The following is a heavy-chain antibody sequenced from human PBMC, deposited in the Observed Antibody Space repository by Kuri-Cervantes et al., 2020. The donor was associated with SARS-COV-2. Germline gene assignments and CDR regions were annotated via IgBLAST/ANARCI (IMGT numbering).Heavy chain of an antibody. J-gene: IGHJ5*02. CDR2: IHDDGGMT. Sequence: GGSLRLSCAASGFTFSDFWMHWVRQAPGKGLEWVASIHDDGGMTNYADSVKGRFTISRDNAKDTLYLQMGSLRVEDTAVYFCTRSGRGIAVANFPFNPWGLGTLVTVSS. CDR3: TRSGRGIAVANFPFNP. CDR1: GFTFSDFW. D-gene: IGHD6-19*01. V-gene: IGHV3-74*01.